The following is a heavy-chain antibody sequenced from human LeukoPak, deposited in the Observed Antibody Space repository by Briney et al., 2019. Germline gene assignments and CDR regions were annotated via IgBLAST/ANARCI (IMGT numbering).Heavy chain of an antibody. CDR1: EFTFSAFW. Sequence: GGSLRLSCAASEFTFSAFWMSWFRQAPGKGLEWVANINQDGSVKHYVDSVRGRFTVSRDNAENSLYLQANSLRAEDTAVYYCARLWGDATIFDLWGQGTLVTVSS. CDR3: ARLWGDATIFDL. J-gene: IGHJ4*02. D-gene: IGHD5-12*01. V-gene: IGHV3-7*01. CDR2: INQDGSVK.